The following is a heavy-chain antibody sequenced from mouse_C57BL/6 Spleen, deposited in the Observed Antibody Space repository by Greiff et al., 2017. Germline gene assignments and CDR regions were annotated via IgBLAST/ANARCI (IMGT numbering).Heavy chain of an antibody. D-gene: IGHD1-1*01. CDR3: VRGVYYYGSSYCYFDY. CDR1: GYTFTSYW. Sequence: VQLQQPGAELVKPGASVKMSCKASGYTFTSYWITWVKQRPGQGLEWIGDIYPGSGSTNYNEKFKSKATLTVDTSSSTAYMQLSSLTSEDSAVYYCVRGVYYYGSSYCYFDYWGQGTTLTVSS. V-gene: IGHV1-55*01. CDR2: IYPGSGST. J-gene: IGHJ2*01.